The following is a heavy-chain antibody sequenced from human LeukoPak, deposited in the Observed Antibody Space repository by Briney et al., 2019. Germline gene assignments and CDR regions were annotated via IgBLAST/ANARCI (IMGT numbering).Heavy chain of an antibody. J-gene: IGHJ6*03. Sequence: VASVKVSCKASGYTFTSYDINWVRQAPGQGLEWMGWINPNSGNTGYAQKFQGRVTITRNTSISTAYMELSSLRSEDTAVYYCARGPNYYDSSNLHSNYYYYYMDVWGKGTTVTVSS. CDR3: ARGPNYYDSSNLHSNYYYYYMDV. D-gene: IGHD3-22*01. V-gene: IGHV1-8*03. CDR2: INPNSGNT. CDR1: GYTFTSYD.